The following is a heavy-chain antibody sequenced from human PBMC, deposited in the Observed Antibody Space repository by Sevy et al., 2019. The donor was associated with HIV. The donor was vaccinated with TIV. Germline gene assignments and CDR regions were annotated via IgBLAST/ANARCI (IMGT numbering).Heavy chain of an antibody. Sequence: GESLKISCKGSGYSFTSYWIGWVRQMPGKGLEWMGIIYPGDSDTRYSPSFQGQVTISVDKSISTAYLQWSSLKASDTAMYYCARQNRGIAGYSSSWYYFDYWGQGTLVTVSS. D-gene: IGHD6-13*01. CDR3: ARQNRGIAGYSSSWYYFDY. J-gene: IGHJ4*02. CDR2: IYPGDSDT. V-gene: IGHV5-51*01. CDR1: GYSFTSYW.